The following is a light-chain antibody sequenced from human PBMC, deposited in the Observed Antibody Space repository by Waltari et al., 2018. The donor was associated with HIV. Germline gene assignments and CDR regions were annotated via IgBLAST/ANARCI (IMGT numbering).Light chain of an antibody. CDR2: GAS. CDR3: QQYGFT. Sequence: EIVLPQSPGTLSLSPGERATLSCRASQSVSSSYLAWYQQKPGQAPRLLIYGASSRATGIPDRFSGSGSGTDFTLTISRLEPEDFAVYYCQQYGFTFGPGTKVDIK. V-gene: IGKV3-20*01. J-gene: IGKJ3*01. CDR1: QSVSSSY.